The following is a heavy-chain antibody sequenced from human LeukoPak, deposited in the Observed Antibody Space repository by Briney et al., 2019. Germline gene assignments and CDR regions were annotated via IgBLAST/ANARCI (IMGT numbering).Heavy chain of an antibody. Sequence: GGSLRLSCAASGFTFSSYGMHWVRQAPGKGLEWVAVIWYDGSNKYYADSVKGRFTISRDNSKSTLYLQMNSLRAEDTAVYYCARERDSSSWPHYGMDVWGKGTTVTVSS. CDR2: IWYDGSNK. J-gene: IGHJ6*04. CDR3: ARERDSSSWPHYGMDV. CDR1: GFTFSSYG. D-gene: IGHD6-13*01. V-gene: IGHV3-33*01.